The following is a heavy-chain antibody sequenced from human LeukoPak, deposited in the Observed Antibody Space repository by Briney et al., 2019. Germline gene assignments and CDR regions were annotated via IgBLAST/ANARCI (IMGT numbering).Heavy chain of an antibody. CDR1: GGSISSYY. J-gene: IGHJ4*02. CDR2: IYYSGST. Sequence: SETLSLTCTVSGGSISSYYWSWIRQPPGKGLEWIGYIYYSGSTNYNPSLKSRVTISVDTSKNQFSLKLSSVTAADTAVYYCARHDRVEQLVLDYWGQGTLVTVSS. D-gene: IGHD6-13*01. CDR3: ARHDRVEQLVLDY. V-gene: IGHV4-59*08.